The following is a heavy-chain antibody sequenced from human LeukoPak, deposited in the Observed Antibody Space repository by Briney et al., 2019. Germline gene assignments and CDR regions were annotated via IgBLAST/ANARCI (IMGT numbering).Heavy chain of an antibody. CDR2: ITRDGGST. J-gene: IGHJ4*02. V-gene: IGHV3-43*01. CDR1: GFSFDDYT. Sequence: GGSLRLSCAASGFSFDDYTLHWVRQAPGKGLEWVSLITRDGGSTFYADSVKGRFTISRDKSKNSLYLQMHGLRTEDTALYYCATERLKYFDYWGQGTLVTVSS. CDR3: ATERLKYFDY.